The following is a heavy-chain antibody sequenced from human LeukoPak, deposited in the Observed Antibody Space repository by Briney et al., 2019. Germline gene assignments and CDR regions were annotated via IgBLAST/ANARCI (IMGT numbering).Heavy chain of an antibody. V-gene: IGHV3-30*04. D-gene: IGHD3-22*01. Sequence: GGSLRLSCAASGFTFSSYAIHWVRQAPGKGLEWVALISYDGSDKYYADSVKGRFTISRDNSKNTLYLQMNSLRAEDTAVYYCARVLRDYDSRAYDAFDIWGQGTMVTVSS. CDR1: GFTFSSYA. CDR3: ARVLRDYDSRAYDAFDI. CDR2: ISYDGSDK. J-gene: IGHJ3*02.